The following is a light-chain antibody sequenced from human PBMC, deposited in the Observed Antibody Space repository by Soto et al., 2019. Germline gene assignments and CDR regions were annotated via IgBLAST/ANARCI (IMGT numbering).Light chain of an antibody. Sequence: DSQMTQSPSTLSASVGDRVTITCRASQSISRSLAWYQQKPGKAPNLLIYDASSLESGVPSRFSGSGFGTEFTLTISSLQPDDFATYYCQQYNSYLLTFGPGTKVDIK. CDR2: DAS. CDR3: QQYNSYLLT. V-gene: IGKV1-5*01. J-gene: IGKJ3*01. CDR1: QSISRS.